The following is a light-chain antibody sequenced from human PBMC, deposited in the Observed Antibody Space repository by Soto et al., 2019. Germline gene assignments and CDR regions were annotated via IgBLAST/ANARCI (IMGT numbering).Light chain of an antibody. V-gene: IGKV3-20*01. J-gene: IGKJ1*01. CDR1: QTLRSTY. Sequence: DIVLTQSPGSLSLSPGERATLSCRASQTLRSTYLAWYQQKPGQAPRLLIYRASSRATGIPDRFSGSGDGTDFTLTISRLEPEDFAVYYCQQYGGSPWTFGQGTKVEIK. CDR3: QQYGGSPWT. CDR2: RAS.